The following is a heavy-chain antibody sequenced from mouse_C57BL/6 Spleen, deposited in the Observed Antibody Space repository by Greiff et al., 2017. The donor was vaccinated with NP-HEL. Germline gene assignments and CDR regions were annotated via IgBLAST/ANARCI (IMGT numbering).Heavy chain of an antibody. CDR2: IDPSASYT. Sequence: QVQLQQPGAELVRPGTSVKLSCKASGYTFTSYWMHWVKQRPGQGLEWIGVIDPSASYTNYNQKFKGKATLTVDTSSSTAYMQLSSLTSEDSAVYYCAITTVVVQLDYWGKGTTLTDSS. CDR1: GYTFTSYW. J-gene: IGHJ2*01. CDR3: AITTVVVQLDY. V-gene: IGHV1-59*01. D-gene: IGHD1-1*01.